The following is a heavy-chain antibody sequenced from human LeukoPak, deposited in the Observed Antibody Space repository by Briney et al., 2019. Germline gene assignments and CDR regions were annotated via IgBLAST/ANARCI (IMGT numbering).Heavy chain of an antibody. CDR2: ISSSGSTI. J-gene: IGHJ4*02. CDR1: GFTFSDYY. Sequence: GGSLRLSCAASGFTFSDYYMSWIRQAPGKGREWVSYISSSGSTIYYADSVKGRFTISRDNAKNSLYLQMNSLRAEDTAVYYCARRVRYSSGWYLFDYWGQGTLVTVSS. CDR3: ARRVRYSSGWYLFDY. D-gene: IGHD6-19*01. V-gene: IGHV3-11*01.